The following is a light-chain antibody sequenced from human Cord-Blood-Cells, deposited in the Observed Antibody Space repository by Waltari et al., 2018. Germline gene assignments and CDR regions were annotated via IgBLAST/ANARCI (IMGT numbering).Light chain of an antibody. V-gene: IGKV1-33*01. CDR1: QDISNY. CDR3: QQYDNLPYT. Sequence: DIQMTQSPSSLSAPVGDRVTITCQASQDISNYLNWYQQKPGKAPKLLIYDASNLETGVPSRFSGSGSGTDFTFTISSLQPEDIATYYCQQYDNLPYTFGQETKLEIK. CDR2: DAS. J-gene: IGKJ2*01.